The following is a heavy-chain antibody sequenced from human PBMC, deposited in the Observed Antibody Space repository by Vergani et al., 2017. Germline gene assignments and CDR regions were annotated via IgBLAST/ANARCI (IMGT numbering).Heavy chain of an antibody. CDR3: AKSVPVRVVVNLRSYFDY. CDR1: GFTFSSYA. V-gene: IGHV3-23*01. J-gene: IGHJ4*02. D-gene: IGHD3-22*01. CDR2: ISGGGGST. Sequence: EVQLLESGGGLVQPGGSLRLSCAASGFTFSSYAMSWVRQAPGKGLEWVSAISGGGGSTYYADSVKGRFTISRDNSKNTLYLQMNSLRAEDTAVYYWAKSVPVRVVVNLRSYFDYWGQGTLVTVSS.